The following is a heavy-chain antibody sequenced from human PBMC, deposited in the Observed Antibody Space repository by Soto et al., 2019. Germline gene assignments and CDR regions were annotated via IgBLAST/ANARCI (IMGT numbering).Heavy chain of an antibody. Sequence: ASVKVSCKASGYTFTSYYMHWVRQAPGQGLEWMGIINPSGGSTSYAQKFQGRVTMTRDTSTSTVYMELSSLRSEDTAVYYCARGGYCSGGSCPYYYYYGMDFWGQGTTVTVSS. J-gene: IGHJ6*02. V-gene: IGHV1-46*01. CDR2: INPSGGST. D-gene: IGHD2-15*01. CDR1: GYTFTSYY. CDR3: ARGGYCSGGSCPYYYYYGMDF.